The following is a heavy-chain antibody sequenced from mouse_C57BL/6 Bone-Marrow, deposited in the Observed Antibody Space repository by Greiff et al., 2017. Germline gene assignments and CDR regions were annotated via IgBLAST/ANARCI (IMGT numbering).Heavy chain of an antibody. CDR2: LYPRSGNT. V-gene: IGHV1-81*01. CDR3: ARSRFYYDAMDY. Sequence: QVQLKESGAELARPGASVKLSCKASGYTFTSYGISWVKQRTGPGLEWIGELYPRSGNTYYNEKFKGKATLTADKSSSTAYMELRSLTSEYSAVYFCARSRFYYDAMDYWGQGTSVTVSS. D-gene: IGHD2-1*01. J-gene: IGHJ4*01. CDR1: GYTFTSYG.